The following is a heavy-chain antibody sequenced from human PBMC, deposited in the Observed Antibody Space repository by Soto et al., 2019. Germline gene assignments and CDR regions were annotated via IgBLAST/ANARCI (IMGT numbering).Heavy chain of an antibody. CDR2: RYYRSNCYN. D-gene: IGHD1-26*01. CDR3: GRGQIVLARHAFAI. V-gene: IGHV6-1*01. J-gene: IGHJ3*02. Sequence: PWQTFSQTCAISGSSVSNNSAAWNWIRQSPSRGLEWLGRRYYRSNCYNDGSVSVKSRITINPDTSKKQSSVQLKSVTPEGTAMYYCGRGQIVLARHAFAIRGQRTIVSVSS. CDR1: GSSVSNNSAA.